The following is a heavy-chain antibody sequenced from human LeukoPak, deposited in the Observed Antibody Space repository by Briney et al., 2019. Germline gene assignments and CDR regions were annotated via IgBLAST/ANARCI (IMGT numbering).Heavy chain of an antibody. J-gene: IGHJ4*02. Sequence: GGSLRISCAASGFTFNNYWMTWVRQAPGKGLEWVANIKPEGSAQYYADSVRGRFTISRDNAKNSVFLHMNSLRVEDTAVYHCARPYGVGWSGLEHWGRGTLVTVSS. D-gene: IGHD6-19*01. CDR3: ARPYGVGWSGLEH. CDR1: GFTFNNYW. CDR2: IKPEGSAQ. V-gene: IGHV3-7*01.